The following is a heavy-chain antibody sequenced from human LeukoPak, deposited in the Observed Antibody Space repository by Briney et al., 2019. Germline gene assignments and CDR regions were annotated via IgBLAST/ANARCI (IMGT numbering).Heavy chain of an antibody. V-gene: IGHV3-23*01. CDR2: ISGSGGST. J-gene: IGHJ5*02. Sequence: PGGSLRLSCAASGFTFSSYAMSWVRQAPGKGLEWVSAISGSGGSTYYADSVKSRFTISRDNSKNTLYLQMNSLRAEDTAVYYCACYGSGSRNWFDPWGQGTLVTVSS. CDR3: ACYGSGSRNWFDP. CDR1: GFTFSSYA. D-gene: IGHD3-10*01.